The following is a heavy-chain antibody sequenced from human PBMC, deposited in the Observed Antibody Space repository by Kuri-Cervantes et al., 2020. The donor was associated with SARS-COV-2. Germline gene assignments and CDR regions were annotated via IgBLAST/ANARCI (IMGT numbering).Heavy chain of an antibody. J-gene: IGHJ4*02. Sequence: GGSLRLSCTASGFTFGDYGMSWFRPAPGKGLEWVGFITSKAYGGTTEYAASVKGRFTIARDDSKSIAYLQMNSLKTEDTAVYYCSLTAIRFRSKTMFDYWGQGTLVTVSS. CDR3: SLTAIRFRSKTMFDY. CDR2: ITSKAYGGTT. V-gene: IGHV3-49*03. CDR1: GFTFGDYG. D-gene: IGHD2-21*02.